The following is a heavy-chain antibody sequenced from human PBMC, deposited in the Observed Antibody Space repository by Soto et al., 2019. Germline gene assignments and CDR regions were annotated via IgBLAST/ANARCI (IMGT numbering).Heavy chain of an antibody. D-gene: IGHD3-10*01. Sequence: AWGSLRLSCAASGSTFSSYAMSWVRQAPGKGLEWVSVISGSGDSTYYADSVKGRFTISRDNSKNTLYLQMNSLRAEDTAVYYCARALGSGLAHATDVWGQGTTVTVSS. V-gene: IGHV3-23*01. CDR1: GSTFSSYA. J-gene: IGHJ6*02. CDR3: ARALGSGLAHATDV. CDR2: ISGSGDST.